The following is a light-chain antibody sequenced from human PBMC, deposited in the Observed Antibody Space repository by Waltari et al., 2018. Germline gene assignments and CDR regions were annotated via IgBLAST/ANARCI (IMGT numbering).Light chain of an antibody. J-gene: IGKJ1*01. CDR1: QCVSRA. CDR2: GIF. CDR3: QHYVMLPVT. V-gene: IGKV3-20*01. Sequence: EIVLTQSPGTLSLSQGERATLSCRTSQCVSRALAWYQQKPGQAPRLLIYGIFKRATGIPDRFSGSGSGTDFSLTISRLEPEDFAVYYCQHYVMLPVTFGQGTRVEVK.